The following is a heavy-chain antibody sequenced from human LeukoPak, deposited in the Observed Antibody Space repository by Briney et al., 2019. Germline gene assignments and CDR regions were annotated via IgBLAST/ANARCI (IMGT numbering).Heavy chain of an antibody. V-gene: IGHV3-7*05. CDR3: ASSKDHYCHY. CDR2: IHQDAGEK. D-gene: IGHD2-15*01. J-gene: IGHJ4*02. Sequence: GGSLRLSCAASGFSLSDSWMTWVRQTPGKGLQWVASIHQDAGEKQYLDSVRGRFTISRDNAKNSLYLQMNSLRVEDTAVYYCASSKDHYCHYWGQGTLVTVSS. CDR1: GFSLSDSW.